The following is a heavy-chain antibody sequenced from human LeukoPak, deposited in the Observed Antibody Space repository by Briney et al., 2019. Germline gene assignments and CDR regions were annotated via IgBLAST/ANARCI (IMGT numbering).Heavy chain of an antibody. V-gene: IGHV3-9*03. CDR1: GFTFDDYA. J-gene: IGHJ4*02. CDR3: AKVGNDGSSWYSYFGY. Sequence: PGGSLRLSCAASGFTFDDYAMHWVRQAPGKGLEWVSGISWNSGSIGYADSVKGRFTISRDNAKNSLYLQMNSLRAEDMALYYCAKVGNDGSSWYSYFGYWGQGTLVTVSS. CDR2: ISWNSGSI. D-gene: IGHD6-13*01.